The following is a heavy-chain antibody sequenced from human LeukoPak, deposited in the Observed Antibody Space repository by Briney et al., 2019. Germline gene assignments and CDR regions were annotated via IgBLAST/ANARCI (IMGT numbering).Heavy chain of an antibody. CDR3: ARVLGYGSGSYYSTGLGWLDP. D-gene: IGHD3-10*01. J-gene: IGHJ5*02. CDR2: IYYSGST. V-gene: IGHV4-30-4*01. CDR1: GGSISSGDYY. Sequence: LSETLSLTCTVSGGSISSGDYYWSWIRQPPGKGLEWIGYIYYSGSTYYNPSLKSRVTISVDTSKNQFSLKLSSVTAADTAVYYCARVLGYGSGSYYSTGLGWLDPWGQGTLVTVSS.